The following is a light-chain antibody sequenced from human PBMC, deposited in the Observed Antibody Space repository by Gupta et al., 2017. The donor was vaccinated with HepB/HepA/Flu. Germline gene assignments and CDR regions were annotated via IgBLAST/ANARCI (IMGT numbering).Light chain of an antibody. V-gene: IGKV4-1*01. CDR2: WAS. Sequence: DIVMTQSPESLAVSLGERATINCKSSQSVLYSSNNKNYLAWLQQKPGQPPKLLIYWASTRESGVPDRFSASGSGTDFTLTISSLQAEDVAVYYCQQYYTNPWTFGQGTKVEIK. CDR1: QSVLYSSNNKNY. CDR3: QQYYTNPWT. J-gene: IGKJ1*01.